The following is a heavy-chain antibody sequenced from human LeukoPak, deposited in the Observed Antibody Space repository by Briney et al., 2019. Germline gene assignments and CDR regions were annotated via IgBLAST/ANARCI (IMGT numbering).Heavy chain of an antibody. CDR3: ARQPDFWFDP. D-gene: IGHD1-14*01. CDR1: GGSISSYY. V-gene: IGHV4-4*09. Sequence: SETLSLTCTVSGGSISSYYWSWIRQPPGKGLEWIGYIYTSGSTNYNPSLKSRVTISVDTPKNQFSLKPSPVTAADTAVYYCARQPDFWFDPWGQGTLVTVSS. CDR2: IYTSGST. J-gene: IGHJ5*02.